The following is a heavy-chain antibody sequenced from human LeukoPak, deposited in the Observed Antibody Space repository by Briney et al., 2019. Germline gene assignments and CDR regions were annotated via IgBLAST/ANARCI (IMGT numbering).Heavy chain of an antibody. V-gene: IGHV4-39*07. CDR3: ARVRAGNYFYYLDV. CDR2: IYYSGST. Sequence: SETLSLTCTVSGGSISTSFYYWGWIRQPPGKGLEWIGSIYYSGSTNYNPSLKSRVTISIDTSKNQFSLMLSSVTAADTAVYYCARVRAGNYFYYLDVWGKGTTVTVSS. J-gene: IGHJ6*03. CDR1: GGSISTSFYY.